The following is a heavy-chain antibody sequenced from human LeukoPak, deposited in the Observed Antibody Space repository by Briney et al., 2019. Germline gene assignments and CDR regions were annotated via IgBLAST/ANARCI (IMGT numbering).Heavy chain of an antibody. D-gene: IGHD6-13*01. CDR2: IYYTGST. J-gene: IGHJ4*02. CDR1: GASISTSSYY. Sequence: NPSETLSLTCTVSGASISTSSYYGVWVRQPPGKGLEWIGSIYYTGSTNYNPSLESRVTLSVDTSKNEFSLKLSSVTAADTAVHYCARDLPGIAAAAVSVWGQGTLVTVSS. V-gene: IGHV4-39*02. CDR3: ARDLPGIAAAAVSV.